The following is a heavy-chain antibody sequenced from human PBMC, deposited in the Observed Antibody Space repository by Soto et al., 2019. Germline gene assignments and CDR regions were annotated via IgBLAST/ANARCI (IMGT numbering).Heavy chain of an antibody. V-gene: IGHV1-2*04. J-gene: IGHJ3*02. CDR3: AREPLWGYYDSSGSTTRDAFDI. D-gene: IGHD3-22*01. Sequence: GASVKVSCKASGYTFTGYYMHWVRQAPGQGLEWMGWINPNSGGTNYAQKFQGWVTTTRDTSISTAYMELSRLRSDDTAVYYCAREPLWGYYDSSGSTTRDAFDIWGQGTMVTV. CDR2: INPNSGGT. CDR1: GYTFTGYY.